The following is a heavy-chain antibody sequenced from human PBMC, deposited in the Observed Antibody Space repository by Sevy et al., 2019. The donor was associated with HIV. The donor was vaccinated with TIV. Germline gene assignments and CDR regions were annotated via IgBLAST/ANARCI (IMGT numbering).Heavy chain of an antibody. J-gene: IGHJ6*02. CDR2: IYYSWIT. CDR1: GDSISSYY. V-gene: IGHV4-59*01. Sequence: SETLSLTCTVSGDSISSYYWSWIRQPPGKGLEWIGYIYYSWITDYNPSLKSRVTISVDTSKNQFSLKLNSVTAADTAVYYCARAIAAPRGMGVWGQGTTVTVSS. CDR3: ARAIAAPRGMGV. D-gene: IGHD6-13*01.